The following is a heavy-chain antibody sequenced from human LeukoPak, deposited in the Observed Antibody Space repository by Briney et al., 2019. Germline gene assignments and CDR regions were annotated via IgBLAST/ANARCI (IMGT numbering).Heavy chain of an antibody. J-gene: IGHJ6*03. CDR3: ARMLEENSSSWYGAAVGLPYYYYYYMYA. CDR2: IIPIYGTA. D-gene: IGHD6-13*01. Sequence: SVEVSCKASGCTFSSYAISWVRQAPGQGLEWMGGIIPIYGTANYAQKLQGRVTITTDKYTSTDYMELSSLRYEDTAVYYCARMLEENSSSWYGAAVGLPYYYYYYMYAWGEGAPVTASS. V-gene: IGHV1-69*05. CDR1: GCTFSSYA.